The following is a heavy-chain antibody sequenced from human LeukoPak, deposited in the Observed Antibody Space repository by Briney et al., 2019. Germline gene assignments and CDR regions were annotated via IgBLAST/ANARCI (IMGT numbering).Heavy chain of an antibody. CDR2: IYPGDSDT. J-gene: IGHJ4*02. V-gene: IGHV5-51*01. Sequence: GESLKISCKGSGFSFTIYWIGWVRQMPGRGLEWMGIIYPGDSDTRYSPSFQGQVTISADKSISTAYLQWSSLKASDTAIYYCARRDFTSKNFDYWGRGTLVTLSS. D-gene: IGHD2/OR15-2a*01. CDR3: ARRDFTSKNFDY. CDR1: GFSFTIYW.